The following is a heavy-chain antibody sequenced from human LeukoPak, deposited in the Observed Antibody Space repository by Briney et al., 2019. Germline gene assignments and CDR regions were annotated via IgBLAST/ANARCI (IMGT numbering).Heavy chain of an antibody. D-gene: IGHD2-2*02. CDR3: ARARLVQYQLLYDY. CDR1: GFTFDDYG. J-gene: IGHJ4*02. V-gene: IGHV3-20*04. Sequence: GGSLRLSCAASGFTFDDYGMSWVRQAPGKGLEWVSGINWNGGSTGYADSMKGRFTISRDNAKNTLYLQMNSLRAEDTAVYYCARARLVQYQLLYDYWGQGTLVTVSS. CDR2: INWNGGST.